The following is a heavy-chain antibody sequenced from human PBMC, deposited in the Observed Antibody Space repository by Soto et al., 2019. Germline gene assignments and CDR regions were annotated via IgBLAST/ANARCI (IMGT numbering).Heavy chain of an antibody. D-gene: IGHD5-12*01. J-gene: IGHJ4*02. V-gene: IGHV5-51*01. CDR1: GYSFTSYL. CDR2: IYPGDSDT. CDR3: ARNFSGYGRLDFDY. Sequence: GESLEIPCKGSGYSFTSYLIGRVRQMPGKGLEWMGIIYPGDSDTRYSPSFQGQVTISADKSISTAYLQWSSLKASDTAMYYCARNFSGYGRLDFDYWGQGTLVTVSS.